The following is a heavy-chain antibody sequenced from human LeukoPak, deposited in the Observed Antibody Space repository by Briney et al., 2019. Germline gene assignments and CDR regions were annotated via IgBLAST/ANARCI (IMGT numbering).Heavy chain of an antibody. CDR1: GGSISSYY. D-gene: IGHD2-21*02. J-gene: IGHJ5*02. CDR3: ARPAYCGGDCYDHNWFDP. V-gene: IGHV4-59*08. Sequence: PSETLSLTCTVSGGSISSYYWSWIRQPPGKGLEWIGYIYYSGSTNYNPSLKSRVTISVDTSKNQFSLRLSSVTAADTAVYYCARPAYCGGDCYDHNWFDPWGQGTLVTVSS. CDR2: IYYSGST.